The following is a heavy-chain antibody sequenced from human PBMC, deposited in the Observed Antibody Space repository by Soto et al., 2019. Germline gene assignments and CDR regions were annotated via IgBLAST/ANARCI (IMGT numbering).Heavy chain of an antibody. CDR2: IYYSGST. CDR3: ARTILGYCSSTSGYSPSYGMDV. CDR1: GGSISSYY. V-gene: IGHV4-59*01. Sequence: QVQLQESGPGLVKPSETLSLTCTVSGGSISSYYWSWIRQPPGKGLEWIGYIYYSGSTNYNPSLKSRVTISVATSKNRFSLKLSSVTAAAPAFYSCARTILGYCSSTSGYSPSYGMDVWGKGPRSPSPQ. J-gene: IGHJ6*01. D-gene: IGHD2-2*02.